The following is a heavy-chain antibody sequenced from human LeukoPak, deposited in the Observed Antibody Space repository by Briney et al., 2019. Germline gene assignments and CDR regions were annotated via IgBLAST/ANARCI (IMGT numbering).Heavy chain of an antibody. CDR3: AKLFRTSDY. CDR1: GFTFSSYD. CDR2: IGGSGAGT. D-gene: IGHD1-1*01. V-gene: IGHV3-23*01. J-gene: IGHJ4*02. Sequence: PGGSLRLSCAASGFTFSSYDMSWVRQAPGKGLEWVSGIGGSGAGTYYADSVKGRFTISRDNSKNTLYLQMSSLRAEDAAVYYCAKLFRTSDYWGQGTLVTVPS.